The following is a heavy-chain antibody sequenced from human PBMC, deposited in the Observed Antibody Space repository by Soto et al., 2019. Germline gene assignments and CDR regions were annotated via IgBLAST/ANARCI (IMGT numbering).Heavy chain of an antibody. Sequence: PGGSLRLSCAASGFTFSSYAMSWVRQAPGKGLEWVSAISGSGGSTYYADSVKGRFTISRDNSKNTLYLQMNSLRAEDTAVYYCAKDWDIEVAGLLTYWGQGTLVTVSS. D-gene: IGHD6-19*01. CDR1: GFTFSSYA. CDR2: ISGSGGST. J-gene: IGHJ4*02. CDR3: AKDWDIEVAGLLTY. V-gene: IGHV3-23*01.